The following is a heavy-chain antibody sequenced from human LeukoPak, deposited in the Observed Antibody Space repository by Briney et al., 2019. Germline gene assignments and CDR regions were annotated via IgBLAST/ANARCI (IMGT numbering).Heavy chain of an antibody. CDR3: AREPYSSGWAAVDY. Sequence: EASVKVSCKASGYTFTSYAMHWVRQAPGQRLEWMGWINAGNGNTKYSQKFQGRVTITRDTSASTAYMELSSLRSEDTAVYYCAREPYSSGWAAVDYWGHGTLVTVSS. CDR1: GYTFTSYA. J-gene: IGHJ4*01. D-gene: IGHD6-19*01. CDR2: INAGNGNT. V-gene: IGHV1-3*01.